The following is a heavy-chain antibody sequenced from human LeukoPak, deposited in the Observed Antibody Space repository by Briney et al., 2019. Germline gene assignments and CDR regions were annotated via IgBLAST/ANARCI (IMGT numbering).Heavy chain of an antibody. V-gene: IGHV3-23*01. CDR2: ISGSGGST. J-gene: IGHJ4*02. CDR1: GFTFSSYA. Sequence: EGSLRLSCAASGFTFSSYAMSWVRQAPGKGLEWVSAISGSGGSTYYADSVKGRFTISRDNSKNTLYLQMNSLRAEDTAVYYCASHPYYYDSSGYYRYWGQGTLVTVSS. CDR3: ASHPYYYDSSGYYRY. D-gene: IGHD3-22*01.